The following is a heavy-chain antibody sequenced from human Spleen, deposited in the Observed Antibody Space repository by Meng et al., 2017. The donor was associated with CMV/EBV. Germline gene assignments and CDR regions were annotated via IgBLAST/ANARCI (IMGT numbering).Heavy chain of an antibody. J-gene: IGHJ6*02. D-gene: IGHD6-13*01. CDR2: INHGGTT. V-gene: IGHV4-34*01. CDR1: DGSLDGNY. Sequence: SETLSLTCAVYDGSLDGNYWSWLRQPPGKGLEWIGEINHGGTTNYTASLKSRVTISIDTSKKQFSLRLTSVTAADTAVYYCARGRGSSWSIPLSFTYYYGMDVWGQGTTVTVSS. CDR3: ARGRGSSWSIPLSFTYYYGMDV.